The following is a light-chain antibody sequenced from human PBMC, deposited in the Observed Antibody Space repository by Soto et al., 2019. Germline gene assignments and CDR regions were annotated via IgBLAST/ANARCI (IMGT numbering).Light chain of an antibody. CDR3: RSYTRSSTLLYV. V-gene: IGLV2-14*01. J-gene: IGLJ1*01. CDR1: SSDVGGYNY. CDR2: DVS. Sequence: QAVLTQPASVSGSPGQSITISCTGTSSDVGGYNYVSWYQQHPGKAPKLMIYDVSNRPSGVSNPFSGSKSGNTASLTISGLQAEDQSYYYCRSYTRSSTLLYVFGTGTKVTGL.